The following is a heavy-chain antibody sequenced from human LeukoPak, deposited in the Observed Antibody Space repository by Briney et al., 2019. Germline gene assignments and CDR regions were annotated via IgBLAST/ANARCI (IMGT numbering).Heavy chain of an antibody. CDR2: IIPIFGTA. CDR3: ARSVVVPAAIEWDYYMDV. D-gene: IGHD2-2*02. CDR1: GYTFTSYG. V-gene: IGHV1-69*13. Sequence: GASVKVSCKASGYTFTSYGISWVRQAPGQGLEWMGGIIPIFGTANYAQKFQGRVTITADESTSTAYMELSSLRSEDTAVYYCARSVVVPAAIEWDYYMDVWGKGTTVTVSS. J-gene: IGHJ6*03.